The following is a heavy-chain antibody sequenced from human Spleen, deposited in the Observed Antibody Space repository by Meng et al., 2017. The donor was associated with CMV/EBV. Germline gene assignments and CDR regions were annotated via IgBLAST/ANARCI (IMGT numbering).Heavy chain of an antibody. CDR2: IIPILGTA. CDR1: GGTFSSYA. Sequence: SVKVSCKASGGTFSSYAISWVRQAPGQGLEWMGGIIPILGTANYAQTFQGRVTITTAASTSTAYMELSSLRSEDTAVYYCARALYYFDSGGNYQQTYGMDVWGQGTTVTVSS. J-gene: IGHJ6*02. V-gene: IGHV1-69*05. D-gene: IGHD3-22*01. CDR3: ARALYYFDSGGNYQQTYGMDV.